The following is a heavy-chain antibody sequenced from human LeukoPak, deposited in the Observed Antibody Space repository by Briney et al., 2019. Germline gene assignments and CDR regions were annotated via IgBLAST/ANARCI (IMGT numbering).Heavy chain of an antibody. D-gene: IGHD3-3*01. Sequence: SETLSLTCTVSGGSISDSSYYWGWIRQPPGKGLEWIGSIYYSGSTYYNPSLKSRVTISVDTSKNQFSLKLSSVTAADTAVYYCARGGVIDRYYYYYYMDVWGKGTTVTVSS. CDR2: IYYSGST. CDR3: ARGGVIDRYYYYYYMDV. CDR1: GGSISDSSYY. V-gene: IGHV4-39*07. J-gene: IGHJ6*03.